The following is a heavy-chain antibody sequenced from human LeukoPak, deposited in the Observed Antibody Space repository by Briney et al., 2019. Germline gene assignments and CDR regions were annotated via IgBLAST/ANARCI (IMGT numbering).Heavy chain of an antibody. CDR2: IYYSGST. D-gene: IGHD3-22*01. J-gene: IGHJ3*02. CDR3: ARQTDYYDSSGYYIDAFDI. Sequence: PSETLSLTCTVSGGSISSSSYYWGWIRQPPGKGLEWIGSIYYSGSTYYNPSLKSRVTISVDTSKNQFSLKLSSVTAADTDVYYCARQTDYYDSSGYYIDAFDIWGQGTMVTVSS. CDR1: GGSISSSSYY. V-gene: IGHV4-39*01.